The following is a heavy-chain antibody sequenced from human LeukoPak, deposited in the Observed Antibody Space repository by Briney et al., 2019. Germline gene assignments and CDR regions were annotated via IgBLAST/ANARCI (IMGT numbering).Heavy chain of an antibody. CDR3: ARDNDIAVAGYTDAFDI. CDR1: GFTVSSNY. Sequence: GGSLRLSCAASGFTVSSNYMSWVRQAPGKGLEWVSVIYSGGSTYYADSVKGRFTISRDNSKNTLYLQMNSLRAEDTAVYYCARDNDIAVAGYTDAFDIWGQGTMVTVSS. D-gene: IGHD6-19*01. CDR2: IYSGGST. V-gene: IGHV3-53*05. J-gene: IGHJ3*02.